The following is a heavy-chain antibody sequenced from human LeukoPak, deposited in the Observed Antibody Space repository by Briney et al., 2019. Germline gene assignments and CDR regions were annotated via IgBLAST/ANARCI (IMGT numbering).Heavy chain of an antibody. J-gene: IGHJ5*02. CDR1: GGSISSGGYY. CDR2: IYYSGST. V-gene: IGHV4-31*03. Sequence: SQTLSLTCTVSGGSISSGGYYWSWIRQHPGKGLEWIGYIYYSGSTYYNPSLKSRVTISVDTSKNQFSLKLSSVTAADTAVYYCARDQREPYGSGSFEFDPCGQGTLVTVSS. D-gene: IGHD3-10*01. CDR3: ARDQREPYGSGSFEFDP.